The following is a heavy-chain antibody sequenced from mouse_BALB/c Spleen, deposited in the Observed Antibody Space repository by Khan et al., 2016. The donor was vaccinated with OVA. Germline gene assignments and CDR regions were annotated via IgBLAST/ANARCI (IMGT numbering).Heavy chain of an antibody. CDR1: GYTFSGYW. V-gene: IGHV1-9*01. CDR3: ARVNYGSRDYCDY. CDR2: ILPGSGSR. J-gene: IGHJ2*01. Sequence: QVQLKQSGAELMKPGASVKISCKATGYTFSGYWLEWVKQRPGHGLEWIGEILPGSGSRNYNEKFKGKATFTADISSKTTYMQLSSLTSEDSAVYYCARVNYGSRDYCDYWGQGTTLTVSS. D-gene: IGHD1-1*01.